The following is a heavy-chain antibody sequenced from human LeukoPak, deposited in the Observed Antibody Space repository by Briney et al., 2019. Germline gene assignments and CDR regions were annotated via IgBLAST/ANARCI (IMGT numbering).Heavy chain of an antibody. CDR2: IYQSGST. CDR1: GYSISSAYY. J-gene: IGHJ4*02. CDR3: ARRSQWFGELFFDF. V-gene: IGHV4-38-2*02. Sequence: SETLSLTCTVSGYSISSAYYWGWIRLPPGKGLEWIGSIYQSGSTNYNPSVRSRVTISVDTSKNQFSLRLSSVTAADTAVYYCARRSQWFGELFFDFWGQGTLVTVSS. D-gene: IGHD3-10*01.